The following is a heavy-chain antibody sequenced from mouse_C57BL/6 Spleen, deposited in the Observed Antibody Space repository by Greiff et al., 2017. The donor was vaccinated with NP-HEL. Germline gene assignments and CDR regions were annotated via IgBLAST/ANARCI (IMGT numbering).Heavy chain of an antibody. Sequence: EVLLVESEGGLVQPGSSMKLSCTASGFNFSDYYMAWVRQVPEKGLEWVANINYDGSSTYYLDSLKSRFIISRDNAKNILYLQMSSLKSEDTATYYCARDEDYFDYWGQGTTLTVSS. V-gene: IGHV5-16*01. J-gene: IGHJ2*01. CDR2: INYDGSST. CDR3: ARDEDYFDY. CDR1: GFNFSDYY.